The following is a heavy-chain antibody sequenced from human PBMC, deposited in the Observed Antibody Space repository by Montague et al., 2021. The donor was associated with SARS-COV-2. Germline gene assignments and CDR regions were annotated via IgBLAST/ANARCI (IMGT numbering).Heavy chain of an antibody. J-gene: IGHJ4*02. CDR3: ARGRGYDWN. D-gene: IGHD5-12*01. CDR2: ISSSGSII. CDR1: GFTFSSYE. V-gene: IGHV3-48*03. Sequence: SLRLSCAASGFTFSSYEMNWVRQAPGKGLEWVPYISSSGSIIYYADSVKGRFTISRDNAKNSLYLQMNSLRAEDTAVYYCARGRGYDWNWGQGTLVTVSS.